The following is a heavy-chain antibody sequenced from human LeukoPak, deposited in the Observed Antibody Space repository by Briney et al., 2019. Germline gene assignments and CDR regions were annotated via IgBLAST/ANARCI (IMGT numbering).Heavy chain of an antibody. CDR3: ARGRGLIGTSRFDP. J-gene: IGHJ5*02. CDR2: TNAGNGNR. Sequence: ASVKVSCKTSGYTFSNSGLHWVRQAPGQSLEWMGWTNAGNGNRKYSQKFQDRLTITRDTSASTVYMELNSLKSGDTAMYFCARGRGLIGTSRFDPWGQGTLVIVSS. CDR1: GYTFSNSG. V-gene: IGHV1-3*01. D-gene: IGHD3-10*01.